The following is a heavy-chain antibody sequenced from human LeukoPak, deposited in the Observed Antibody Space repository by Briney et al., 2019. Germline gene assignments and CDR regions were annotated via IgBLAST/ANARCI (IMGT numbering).Heavy chain of an antibody. CDR3: AKEAGGYLPFDY. Sequence: GRSLRLSCAASGFTFSSYAMHWVRQAPGNGLEWVAVISYDGSNKYYADSVKGRFTISRDNSKNTLYLQMNSLRAEDTAVYYCAKEAGGYLPFDYWGQGTLVTVSS. V-gene: IGHV3-30*04. CDR1: GFTFSSYA. D-gene: IGHD6-13*01. J-gene: IGHJ4*02. CDR2: ISYDGSNK.